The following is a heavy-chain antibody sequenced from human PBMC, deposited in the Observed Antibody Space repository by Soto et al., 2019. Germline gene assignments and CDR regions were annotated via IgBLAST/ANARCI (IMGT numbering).Heavy chain of an antibody. CDR1: GYTFTSYA. V-gene: IGHV1-3*01. CDR2: INAGNSDT. Sequence: GASVKVSCKASGYTFTSYAMHWVRQAPGQRLEWMGWINAGNSDTKYSQKFQGRVTITSDTSASTAYMELSSLRSEDTAVYYCARSGWYDYYYYYGMDVWGQGTTVTVSS. D-gene: IGHD6-19*01. CDR3: ARSGWYDYYYYYGMDV. J-gene: IGHJ6*02.